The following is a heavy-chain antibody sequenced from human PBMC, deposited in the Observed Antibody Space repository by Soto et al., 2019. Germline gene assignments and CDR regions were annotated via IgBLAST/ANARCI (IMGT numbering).Heavy chain of an antibody. CDR2: IWYDGSNK. V-gene: IGHV3-33*01. CDR3: AREGTRYFDWLLLFYFDY. Sequence: GGSLRLSCAASGFTFSSYGMHWVRQAPGKGLEWVAVIWYDGSNKYYADSVKGRFTISRDNSKNTLYLQMNSLRAEDTAVYYCAREGTRYFDWLLLFYFDYWGQGTRVTVSS. CDR1: GFTFSSYG. J-gene: IGHJ4*02. D-gene: IGHD3-9*01.